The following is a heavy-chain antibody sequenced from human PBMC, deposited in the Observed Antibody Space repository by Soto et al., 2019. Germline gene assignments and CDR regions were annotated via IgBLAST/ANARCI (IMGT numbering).Heavy chain of an antibody. D-gene: IGHD2-21*02. V-gene: IGHV2-5*02. CDR2: IYWDNDK. Sequence: GSGPTLVNPTQTLTLTCTFSGFSLNTGGLGVGWIRQPPGKALEWLALIYWDNDKRYSPSLMSRLTITKDTSKNQVVLTMTNMDPVDAATYYCVHSRCGGDCLQSYSSHYYYGMDVWGQGTTVTVS. CDR3: VHSRCGGDCLQSYSSHYYYGMDV. CDR1: GFSLNTGGLG. J-gene: IGHJ6*02.